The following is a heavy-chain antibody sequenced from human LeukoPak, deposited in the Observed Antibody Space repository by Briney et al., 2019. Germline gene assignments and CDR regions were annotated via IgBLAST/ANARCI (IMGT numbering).Heavy chain of an antibody. D-gene: IGHD3-3*01. CDR1: GFTFSSYG. J-gene: IGHJ5*02. V-gene: IGHV3-23*01. CDR2: ISGSGGST. Sequence: GGSLRLSCAASGFTFSSYGMNWVRQTPGKGLEWVSGISGSGGSTYYADSVKGRFTISRDNSKNTLYLQINSLRAEDTAVYYCAKQTILNCFDPWGQGTLVTVSS. CDR3: AKQTILNCFDP.